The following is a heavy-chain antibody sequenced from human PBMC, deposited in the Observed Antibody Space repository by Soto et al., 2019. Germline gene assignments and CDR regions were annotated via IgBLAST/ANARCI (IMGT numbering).Heavy chain of an antibody. V-gene: IGHV1-2*02. Sequence: ASVKGSCKASGYTCSDYYIHWVRQATGQGLEWMGWIDPRNGGTKYAQKFQDRFSMTTDTSTSTASMELRRLRSDDTAVFFCARVRYQNVIHAWGQGTLVTVSS. CDR2: IDPRNGGT. D-gene: IGHD2-2*01. CDR3: ARVRYQNVIHA. J-gene: IGHJ4*02. CDR1: GYTCSDYY.